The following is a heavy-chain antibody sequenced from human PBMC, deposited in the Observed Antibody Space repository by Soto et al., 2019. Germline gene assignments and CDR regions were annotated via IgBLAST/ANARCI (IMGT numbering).Heavy chain of an antibody. CDR3: ARGVGSGWLNWFDT. V-gene: IGHV4-31*03. CDR2: IYYSGST. J-gene: IGHJ5*02. CDR1: GGSISSGGYY. Sequence: QVQLQESGPGLVKPSQTLSLTCTVSGGSISSGGYYWSWIRQHPGKGLEWIGYIYYSGSTYYNPSLKSRVTISVDTSKNQFPLKLSSVTAADTAVYYCARGVGSGWLNWFDTWGQGTLVTVSS. D-gene: IGHD6-19*01.